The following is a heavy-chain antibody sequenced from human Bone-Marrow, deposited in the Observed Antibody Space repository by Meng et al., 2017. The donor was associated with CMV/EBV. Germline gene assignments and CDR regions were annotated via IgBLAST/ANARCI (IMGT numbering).Heavy chain of an antibody. D-gene: IGHD1-1*01. CDR1: GFTFDDYV. CDR3: ARGTTATGALGFDR. V-gene: IGHV3-9*01. CDR2: ISWNSDNI. J-gene: IGHJ5*02. Sequence: SLKISCAASGFTFDDYVMHWVRQAPGKGLEWVSSISWNSDNIHYADSVKGRFTISRDNAKKSVFLQMNRLSVEDTATYYCARGTTATGALGFDRWGRGSLVTVSS.